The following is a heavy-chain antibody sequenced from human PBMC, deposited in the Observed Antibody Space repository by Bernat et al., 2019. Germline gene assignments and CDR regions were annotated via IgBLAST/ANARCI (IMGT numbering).Heavy chain of an antibody. CDR1: GFTFSNYA. Sequence: EVQLLESGGGLVQPGGSLRLSCAASGFTFSNYAMAWVRQAPGKGLDWFSAITGSGGDTYYGDSVRGRFTISRDNSKNTLYLQMNSLRAEDTAVYYCAKGSDTSRPYYFDSWGQGTLVTVSP. V-gene: IGHV3-23*01. CDR2: ITGSGGDT. CDR3: AKGSDTSRPYYFDS. J-gene: IGHJ4*02. D-gene: IGHD2-2*01.